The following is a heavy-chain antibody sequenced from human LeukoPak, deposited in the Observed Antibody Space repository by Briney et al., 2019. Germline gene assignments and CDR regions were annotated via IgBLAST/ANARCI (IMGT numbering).Heavy chain of an antibody. CDR2: IYYSGST. D-gene: IGHD4/OR15-4a*01. V-gene: IGHV4-39*01. CDR3: ARRPGEYGGNDFDY. J-gene: IGHJ4*02. CDR1: GGPITSMSDH. Sequence: WDTLSLTCTVSGGPITSMSDHWALIRQPRARGLKRIESIYYSGSTHYNPSLKSRVTMSIDTSQNQFSLKLSSVTAADTAVYYCARRPGEYGGNDFDYWGQGTLVTVSS.